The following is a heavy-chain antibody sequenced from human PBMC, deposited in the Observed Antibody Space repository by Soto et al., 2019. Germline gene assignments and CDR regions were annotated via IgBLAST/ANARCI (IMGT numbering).Heavy chain of an antibody. V-gene: IGHV5-51*01. CDR1: GYSFTSYW. CDR3: ACAYRSGSSRFRYGMDV. J-gene: IGHJ6*02. Sequence: GESLKISCKGSGYSFTSYWIGWVRQMPGKGLEWMGIIYPGDSDTRYSPSFQGQVTISADKSISTAYLQWSSLKASDTAMYYCACAYRSGSSRFRYGMDVWGQGTTVTVSS. CDR2: IYPGDSDT. D-gene: IGHD6-19*01.